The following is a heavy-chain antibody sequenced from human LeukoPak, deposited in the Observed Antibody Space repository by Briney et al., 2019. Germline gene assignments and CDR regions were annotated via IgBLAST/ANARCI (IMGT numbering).Heavy chain of an antibody. CDR3: AKTTRYAFDI. Sequence: ASVKVSCKASGGTFSSYAISWVRQAPGQGLEWMGWISAYNGNTNYAQKLQGRVTMTTDTSTSTAYMELRSLRSDDTAVYYCAKTTRYAFDIWGQGTMVTVSS. CDR1: GGTFSSYA. CDR2: ISAYNGNT. V-gene: IGHV1-18*01. J-gene: IGHJ3*02. D-gene: IGHD4-17*01.